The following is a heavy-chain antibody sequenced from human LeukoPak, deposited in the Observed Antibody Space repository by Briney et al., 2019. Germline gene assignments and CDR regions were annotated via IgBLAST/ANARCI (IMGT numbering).Heavy chain of an antibody. CDR2: INHSGST. D-gene: IGHD2-2*01. Sequence: PSETLSLTCAVYGGSFSGYYWSWIRQPPGKGPEWIGEINHSGSTNYNPSLKSRVTISVDTSKNQFSLKLSSVTAADTAVYYCARRPRYCSSTSCYVGWFDPWGQGTLVTVSS. J-gene: IGHJ5*02. CDR1: GGSFSGYY. V-gene: IGHV4-34*01. CDR3: ARRPRYCSSTSCYVGWFDP.